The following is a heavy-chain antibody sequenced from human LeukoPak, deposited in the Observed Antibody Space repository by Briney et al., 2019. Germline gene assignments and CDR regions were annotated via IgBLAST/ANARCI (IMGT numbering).Heavy chain of an antibody. CDR2: ISSSSSYI. V-gene: IGHV3-21*04. CDR1: GFTFSSYS. Sequence: PGGSLRLSCAASGFTFSSYSMNWVRQAPGKGLEWVPSISSSSSYIYYADSVRGLFTISRDTSKNMVFLQMNSLRVEDTAVYYCARGIDYWGRGTLVTVSS. CDR3: ARGIDY. J-gene: IGHJ4*02.